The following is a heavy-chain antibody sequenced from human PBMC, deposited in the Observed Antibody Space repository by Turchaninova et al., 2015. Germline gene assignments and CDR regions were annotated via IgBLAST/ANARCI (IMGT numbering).Heavy chain of an antibody. V-gene: IGHV3-15*01. CDR3: SHQRPEGSCHD. CDR2: IKSNPEGGTT. Sequence: EAKLVESGGGLVKPGGSLTLPCAASGSIFSDAWRGWVRRVPGEGREWIGRIKSNPEGGTTDYAAPVKGRFSISRDDSRDTLYLHINGLKTDDTAVYYCSHQRPEGSCHDWGQGTLVTVSS. CDR1: GSIFSDAW. D-gene: IGHD6-25*01. J-gene: IGHJ4*02.